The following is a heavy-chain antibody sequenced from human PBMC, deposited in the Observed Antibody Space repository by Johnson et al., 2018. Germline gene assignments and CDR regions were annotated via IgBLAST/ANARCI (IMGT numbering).Heavy chain of an antibody. J-gene: IGHJ3*02. CDR1: GASISTYY. V-gene: IGHV4-59*01. CDR3: ASHPDSREAFDI. Sequence: QVQLQESGPGLVKPSETLSLTCTVSGASISTYYWRWIRQPPGKGLEWIGYIYNSVITNYNPSLKSRVTIAVDRSKNQFSLKLSSVTAADTAVYYCASHPDSREAFDIWGQGTMVTVSS. D-gene: IGHD3-22*01. CDR2: IYNSVIT.